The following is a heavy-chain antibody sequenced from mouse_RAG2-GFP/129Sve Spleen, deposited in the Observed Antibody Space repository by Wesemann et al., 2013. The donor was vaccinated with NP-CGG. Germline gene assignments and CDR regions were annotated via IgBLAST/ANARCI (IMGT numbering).Heavy chain of an antibody. Sequence: GWIYPGDGSTKYNEKFKGKTTLTADKSSSTAYMLLSSLTSEDSAVYYCARYRYYAMDYWGGSRGTSVTVSS. D-gene: IGHD2-14*01. CDR3: ARYRYYAMDY. J-gene: IGHJ4*01. V-gene: IGHV1S50*01. CDR2: IYPGDGST.